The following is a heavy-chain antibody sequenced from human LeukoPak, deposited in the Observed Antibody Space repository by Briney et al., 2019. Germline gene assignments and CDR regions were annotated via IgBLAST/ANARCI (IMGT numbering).Heavy chain of an antibody. V-gene: IGHV3-9*01. CDR2: ISWNSGSI. CDR1: GFTFSSYS. Sequence: GGSLRLSCAASGFTFSSYSMNWVRQAPGKGLEWVSGISWNSGSIGYADSVKGRFTISRDNAKNSLYLQMNSLRAEDTALYYCAKDQDTAMVAYYFDYWGQGTLVTVSS. J-gene: IGHJ4*02. D-gene: IGHD5-18*01. CDR3: AKDQDTAMVAYYFDY.